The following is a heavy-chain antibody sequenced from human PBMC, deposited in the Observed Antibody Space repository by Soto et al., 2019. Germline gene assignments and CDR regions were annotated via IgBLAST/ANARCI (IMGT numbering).Heavy chain of an antibody. D-gene: IGHD6-13*01. Sequence: PSETLSLTCAVSGYSISSGYYWGWIRQPPGKGLEWIGSIYHSGSTYYNPSLKSRVTISVDTSKNQFSLKLSSVTAADTAVYYCARYSSSVVYYFDYWGQGTLVTVSS. CDR1: GYSISSGYY. CDR3: ARYSSSVVYYFDY. V-gene: IGHV4-38-2*01. J-gene: IGHJ4*02. CDR2: IYHSGST.